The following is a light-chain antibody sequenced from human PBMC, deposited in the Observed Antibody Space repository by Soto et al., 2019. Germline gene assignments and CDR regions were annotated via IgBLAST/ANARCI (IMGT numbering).Light chain of an antibody. CDR2: AAS. CDR3: RQSYSSPPT. J-gene: IGKJ1*01. CDR1: QNINNY. V-gene: IGKV1-39*01. Sequence: DIQMTQSPSSLSASVGDRVTITCEASQNINNYLNWYQQKPGKAPKLLIFAASSLQSGVPSRFSGSRSGPDFTLTISSLQPEDFATYYCRQSYSSPPTFGQGPRWIS.